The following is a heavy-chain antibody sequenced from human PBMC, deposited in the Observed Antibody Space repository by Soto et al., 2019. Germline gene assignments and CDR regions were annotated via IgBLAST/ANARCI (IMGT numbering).Heavy chain of an antibody. D-gene: IGHD2-15*01. CDR1: GFTFSSYA. Sequence: PGGSLRLSCAASGFTFSSYAMHWVRQAPGKGLEWVAVISYDGSNKYYADSVKGRFTISRDNSKNTLYLQMNSLRAEDTAVYYCASNTPYDCSGGSCYYYYGMDVWGQGTTVTVSS. CDR3: ASNTPYDCSGGSCYYYYGMDV. V-gene: IGHV3-30-3*01. J-gene: IGHJ6*02. CDR2: ISYDGSNK.